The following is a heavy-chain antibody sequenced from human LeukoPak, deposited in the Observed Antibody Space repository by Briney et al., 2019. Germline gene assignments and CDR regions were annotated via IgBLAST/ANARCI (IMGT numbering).Heavy chain of an antibody. J-gene: IGHJ5*02. Sequence: SETLSLTCTVSGGSISSSSYYWGWIRQPPGKGLEWIGSIYYSGSTYYNPSLKSRVTISVDTSKNQFSLKLSSVTAADTAVYYCARGKRPNYDFWSGYSLNWFDPWGQGTLVTVSS. D-gene: IGHD3-3*01. V-gene: IGHV4-39*01. CDR3: ARGKRPNYDFWSGYSLNWFDP. CDR2: IYYSGST. CDR1: GGSISSSSYY.